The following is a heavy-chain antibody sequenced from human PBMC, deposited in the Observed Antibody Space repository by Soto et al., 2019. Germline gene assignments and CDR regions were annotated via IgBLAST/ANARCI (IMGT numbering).Heavy chain of an antibody. CDR1: GFTFSSYG. V-gene: IGHV3-30*18. CDR3: AKGGGDYVWGGSSN. Sequence: QVQLVESGGGVVQPGRSLRLSCAASGFTFSSYGMHWVRQAPCKGLEWVAVISYDGSNKYYADSVKGRFTISRDNSKNTLYLQMNSLRAEDTAVYSCAKGGGDYVWGGSSNWGQGTLVTVSS. D-gene: IGHD3-16*01. CDR2: ISYDGSNK. J-gene: IGHJ4*02.